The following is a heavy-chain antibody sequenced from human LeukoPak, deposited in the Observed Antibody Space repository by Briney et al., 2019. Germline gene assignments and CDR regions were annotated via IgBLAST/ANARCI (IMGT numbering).Heavy chain of an antibody. CDR1: GGSISSDSYY. CDR2: INYSGTT. Sequence: LETLSLTCTVSGGSISSDSYYWGWIRQPPGKGLEWIGSINYSGTTYYNPSLKSRVTISVDTSKNQFSLKVSSVTAADTAVYYCARRAPSGSGSYDFDYWGQGTLVTVSS. V-gene: IGHV4-39*01. D-gene: IGHD3-10*01. J-gene: IGHJ4*02. CDR3: ARRAPSGSGSYDFDY.